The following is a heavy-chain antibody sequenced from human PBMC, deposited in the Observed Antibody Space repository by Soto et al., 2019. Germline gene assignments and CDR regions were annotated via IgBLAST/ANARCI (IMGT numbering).Heavy chain of an antibody. V-gene: IGHV4-31*03. CDR1: GGSISSGGYY. D-gene: IGHD4-17*01. CDR3: ARDSKQNGDYTDFYYYYYGMDV. CDR2: IYYSGST. J-gene: IGHJ6*02. Sequence: PSETLSLTCTVSGGSISSGGYYWSWIRQHPGKGLEWIGYIYYSGSTYYNPSLKSRVTISVDTSKNQFSLKLSSVTAADTAVYYCARDSKQNGDYTDFYYYYYGMDVWGQGTTVTVSS.